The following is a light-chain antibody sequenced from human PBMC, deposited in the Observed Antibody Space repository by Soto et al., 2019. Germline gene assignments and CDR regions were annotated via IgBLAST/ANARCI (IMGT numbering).Light chain of an antibody. J-gene: IGKJ2*01. V-gene: IGKV4-1*01. CDR3: QHFYSSPFT. CDR1: QSVLYSSDNKNY. Sequence: DIVMTQSPDSLAVSLGERATINCKSSQSVLYSSDNKNYFAWYQQKSGQPPKLLISWAPTRESGVPDRFSGSGSGTDFTLTISSLQAEDVAVYYCQHFYSSPFTFGQGTKLEIK. CDR2: WAP.